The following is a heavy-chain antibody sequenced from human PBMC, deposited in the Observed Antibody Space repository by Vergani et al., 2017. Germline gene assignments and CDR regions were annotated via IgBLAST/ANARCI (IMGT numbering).Heavy chain of an antibody. J-gene: IGHJ6*03. V-gene: IGHV4-59*01. CDR3: ARGFYDFWSGYSGYYYMDV. Sequence: QVQLQESGPGLVKPSETLSLTCTVSGGPISSYYWSWIRQPPGKGLEWIGYIYYSGSTNYNPSLKSRVTISVDTSKNQFSLKLSSVTAADTAVYYCARGFYDFWSGYSGYYYMDVWGKGTTVTVSS. CDR2: IYYSGST. CDR1: GGPISSYY. D-gene: IGHD3-3*01.